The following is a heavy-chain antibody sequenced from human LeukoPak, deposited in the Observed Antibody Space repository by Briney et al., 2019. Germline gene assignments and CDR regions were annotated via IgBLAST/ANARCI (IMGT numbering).Heavy chain of an antibody. D-gene: IGHD3-3*01. J-gene: IGHJ4*02. CDR3: AVLRDFWSGYYAGYFDY. CDR2: IYYSGSN. Sequence: NTSETLSLTCTVSGGSISSSSYYWGWIRQPPGKGLEWIGSIYYSGSNYYNPSLKSRVTISVDTSKNQFSLKLSSVTAADTAVYYCAVLRDFWSGYYAGYFDYWGQGTLVTVSS. CDR1: GGSISSSSYY. V-gene: IGHV4-39*01.